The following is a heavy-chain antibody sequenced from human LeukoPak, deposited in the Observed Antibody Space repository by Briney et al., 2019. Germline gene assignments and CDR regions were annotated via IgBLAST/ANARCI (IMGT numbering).Heavy chain of an antibody. CDR2: IYYSGNT. CDR3: ATTGYYYYVDV. D-gene: IGHD2-8*02. J-gene: IGHJ6*03. Sequence: SETLSLTCTVSGGSVSSGGYYWSWIRQHPGKGLEWFGYIYYSGNTYYNPSLESRLTISLDTSTNQFSLKLGSVTAADTAVYYCATTGYYYYVDVWGKGTTVTVSS. V-gene: IGHV4-31*03. CDR1: GGSVSSGGYY.